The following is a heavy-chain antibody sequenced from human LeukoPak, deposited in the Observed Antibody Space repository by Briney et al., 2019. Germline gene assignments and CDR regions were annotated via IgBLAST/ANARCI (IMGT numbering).Heavy chain of an antibody. CDR1: GGSISYYY. J-gene: IGHJ6*02. CDR3: AREDPQTTVPEGMDV. CDR2: IYYSGTT. D-gene: IGHD4-17*01. Sequence: PSETLSLTCTVSGGSISYYYWSWIRQSPGKGLEWIGYIYYSGTTNYNPSLKSRVTISVDTSKYQFSLQLRSVTAADTAVYYCAREDPQTTVPEGMDVWGQGTTVTVSS. V-gene: IGHV4-59*01.